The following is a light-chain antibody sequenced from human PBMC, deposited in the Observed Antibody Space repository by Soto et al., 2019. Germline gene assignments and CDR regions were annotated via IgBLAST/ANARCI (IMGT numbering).Light chain of an antibody. Sequence: IQSTQSPPSLSASVGDRVTITCRASQDIAIYLAWYQQKPGEAPNLLIHTASTLHGGVPSRFSGSGSGTDFTLTITSLQAEDFATYYCQQTRSYPSTFGGGTKVDIK. J-gene: IGKJ4*01. CDR3: QQTRSYPST. CDR1: QDIAIY. V-gene: IGKV1-9*01. CDR2: TAS.